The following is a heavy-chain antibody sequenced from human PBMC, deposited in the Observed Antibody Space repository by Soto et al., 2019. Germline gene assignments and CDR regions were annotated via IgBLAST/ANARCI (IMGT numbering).Heavy chain of an antibody. Sequence: GSLRLSCGASGFIFGNFDMHWVRQTTEKGLEWVSGIGFAGDTNYSGSVKGRFTISRENAKNSLFLQMNSLRVGDTAVYYCVRGLPGGFDPWGQGTLVTVSS. D-gene: IGHD3-10*01. J-gene: IGHJ5*02. CDR1: GFIFGNFD. CDR3: VRGLPGGFDP. CDR2: IGFAGDT. V-gene: IGHV3-13*01.